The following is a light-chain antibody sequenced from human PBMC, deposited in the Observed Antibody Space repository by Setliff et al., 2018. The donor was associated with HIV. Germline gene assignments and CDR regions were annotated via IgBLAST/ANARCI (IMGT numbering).Light chain of an antibody. V-gene: IGLV2-14*01. Sequence: QSALTQPXXXXGAPGQSITISCTEISSDGGAYNYVTWYQQHPGKAPKLMIYEVXXRPSGGSDRFSSSKSGNTASLTISGLQTEDEADYFCSSYTSSSPLYGFGTGTKVTVL. CDR3: SSYTSSSPLYG. CDR1: SSDGGAYNY. CDR2: EVX. J-gene: IGLJ1*01.